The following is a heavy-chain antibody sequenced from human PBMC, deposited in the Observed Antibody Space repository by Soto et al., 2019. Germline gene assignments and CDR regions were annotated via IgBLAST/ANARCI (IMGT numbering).Heavy chain of an antibody. Sequence: QVPLQQWGAGLLKPSETLSLTCAVYGGSVSSGNYYWSWIRQPPGKGLEWIGEMSHRGGTHFNPSLKSRVTISVDTSKSHFSLKMSSVTAADTALYYCARVERGTATTVVDAFDIWGPGTMVTVSS. V-gene: IGHV4-34*01. J-gene: IGHJ3*02. D-gene: IGHD1-1*01. CDR1: GGSVSSGNYY. CDR2: MSHRGGT. CDR3: ARVERGTATTVVDAFDI.